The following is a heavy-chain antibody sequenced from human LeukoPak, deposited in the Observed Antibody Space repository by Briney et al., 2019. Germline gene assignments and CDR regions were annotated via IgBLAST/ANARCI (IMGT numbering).Heavy chain of an antibody. V-gene: IGHV3-9*03. Sequence: PGGSLRLSCAASGFTFGDYAMHCVRQAPGEGLEWGSGISWNSGSIGYADSVKGRFTISRDNAKNSLYLQMNSLRAEDMALYYCAKAIMRWGQYCSGGRCFPIEGAFDIWGQGTMVTVSS. J-gene: IGHJ3*02. CDR2: ISWNSGSI. D-gene: IGHD2-15*01. CDR3: AKAIMRWGQYCSGGRCFPIEGAFDI. CDR1: GFTFGDYA.